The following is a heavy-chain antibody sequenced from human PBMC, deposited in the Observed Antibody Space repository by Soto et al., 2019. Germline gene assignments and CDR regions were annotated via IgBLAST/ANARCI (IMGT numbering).Heavy chain of an antibody. V-gene: IGHV1-69*13. CDR2: IIPIFGTA. J-gene: IGHJ6*02. CDR3: ARSATRDYYYYYYGMDV. D-gene: IGHD2-2*01. CDR1: GGTFSSYA. Sequence: SVKVSCKASGGTFSSYAISWVRQAPGQGLEWMGGIIPIFGTANYAQKFQGRVTITADESTSTAYMELSSLRSEDTAVYYCARSATRDYYYYYYGMDVWGQGTTVTVSS.